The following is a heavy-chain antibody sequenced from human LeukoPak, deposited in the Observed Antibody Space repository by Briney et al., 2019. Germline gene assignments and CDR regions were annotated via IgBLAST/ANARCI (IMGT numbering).Heavy chain of an antibody. J-gene: IGHJ4*02. D-gene: IGHD3-22*01. Sequence: GGSLRLSCAASGFTFSAYAMSWVRQAPGKGLEWVSAISGGNDGSTYYADSVKGRFTISRDNSKNTLWLQMNSLRAEDTAVYYCGKDGVVTYYYDSSGYSIDYWGQGTLVTVSS. CDR1: GFTFSAYA. V-gene: IGHV3-23*01. CDR3: GKDGVVTYYYDSSGYSIDY. CDR2: ISGGNDGST.